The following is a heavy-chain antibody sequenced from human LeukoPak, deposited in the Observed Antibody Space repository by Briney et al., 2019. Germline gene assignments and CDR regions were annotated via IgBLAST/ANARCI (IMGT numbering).Heavy chain of an antibody. CDR2: ISYDGSNK. J-gene: IGHJ4*02. D-gene: IGHD3-16*01. CDR3: AKGVGLRGSYSDY. Sequence: GGSLRLSCAASGFTFSSYGMHWVRQAPGKGLEWVAVISYDGSNKYYADSVKGRFTISRDNSKNTLYLQMNSLRAEGTAVYYCAKGVGLRGSYSDYWGQGTLVTVSS. CDR1: GFTFSSYG. V-gene: IGHV3-30*18.